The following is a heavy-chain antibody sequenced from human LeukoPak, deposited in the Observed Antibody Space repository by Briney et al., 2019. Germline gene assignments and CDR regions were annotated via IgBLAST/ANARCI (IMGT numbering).Heavy chain of an antibody. CDR3: ARDGDPTIHDSSGSPLDY. J-gene: IGHJ4*02. CDR1: GYTFTSYG. V-gene: IGHV1-18*01. D-gene: IGHD3-22*01. CDR2: ISAYNGNT. Sequence: ASVKVSCKASGYTFTSYGISWVRQAPGQGLEWMGWISAYNGNTNYAQKLQGRVTMTTDTSTSTAYMELRSLRSDDTAVYYCARDGDPTIHDSSGSPLDYWGQGTLVTVSS.